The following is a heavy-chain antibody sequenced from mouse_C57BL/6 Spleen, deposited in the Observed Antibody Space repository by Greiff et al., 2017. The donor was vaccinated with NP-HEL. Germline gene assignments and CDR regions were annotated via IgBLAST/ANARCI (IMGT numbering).Heavy chain of an antibody. J-gene: IGHJ2*01. V-gene: IGHV1-15*01. CDR1: GYTFTDYE. CDR2: IDPETGGT. D-gene: IGHD2-12*01. Sequence: VQLQQSGAELVRPGASVTLSCKASGYTFTDYEMHWVKQTPVHGLEWIGAIDPETGGTAYNQKFKGKAILTADKSSSTAYMELRSLTSEDSAVYYCTRGRPLLYDYWGQGTTLTVSS. CDR3: TRGRPLLYDY.